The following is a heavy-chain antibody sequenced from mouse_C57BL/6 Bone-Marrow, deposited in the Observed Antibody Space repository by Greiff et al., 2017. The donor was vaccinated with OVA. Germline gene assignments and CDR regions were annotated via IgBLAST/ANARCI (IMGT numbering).Heavy chain of an antibody. D-gene: IGHD2-2*01. CDR3: ASFDYGYALDY. Sequence: EVKLMESGPELVKPGASVKISCKASGYSFTGYYMNWVKQSPEKSLEWIGEINPSTGGTTYNQKFKAKATLTVDKSSSTAYMQLKSLTSEDSAVYYCASFDYGYALDYWGQGTTLTVSS. V-gene: IGHV1-42*01. J-gene: IGHJ2*01. CDR1: GYSFTGYY. CDR2: INPSTGGT.